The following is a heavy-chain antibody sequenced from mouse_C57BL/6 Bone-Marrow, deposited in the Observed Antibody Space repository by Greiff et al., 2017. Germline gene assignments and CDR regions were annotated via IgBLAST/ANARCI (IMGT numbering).Heavy chain of an antibody. V-gene: IGHV1-81*01. CDR3: AREDYYSNYGWFAY. Sequence: QVQLKESGAELARPGASVKLSCKASGYTFTSYGISWVKQRTGQGLEWIGEIYPRSGNTYYNEKFKGKATLTADKSSSTAYMELRSLTSEDSAVYVCAREDYYSNYGWFAYWGQGTLVTVSA. J-gene: IGHJ3*01. CDR2: IYPRSGNT. D-gene: IGHD2-5*01. CDR1: GYTFTSYG.